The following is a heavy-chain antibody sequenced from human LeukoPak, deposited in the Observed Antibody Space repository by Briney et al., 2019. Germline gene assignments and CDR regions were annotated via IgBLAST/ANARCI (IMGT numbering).Heavy chain of an antibody. Sequence: SETLSLTCTVSGGSISSYYWSWIRQPAGKGLEWIGRIYTSGSTNYNPSLKSRVTMSVDTSKNQFSLKLSSVTAADTAVYYCARPRYCSSTSCYYFDYWGQGTLVTVSS. CDR3: ARPRYCSSTSCYYFDY. CDR2: IYTSGST. D-gene: IGHD2-2*01. J-gene: IGHJ4*02. CDR1: GGSISSYY. V-gene: IGHV4-4*07.